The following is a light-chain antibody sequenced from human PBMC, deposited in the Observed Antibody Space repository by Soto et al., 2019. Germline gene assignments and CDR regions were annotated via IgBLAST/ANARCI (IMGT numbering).Light chain of an antibody. CDR1: QSVSSY. CDR3: QQRSNWPLT. Sequence: EIVLTQSPATLSLSPGERATLSCRASQSVSSYLAWYQQKPGQAPRLLIYDASNRATGIPARFSGSGSGTDFTLTIGSLEPEDFAVYYGQQRSNWPLTFGGGTKVEIK. J-gene: IGKJ4*01. CDR2: DAS. V-gene: IGKV3-11*01.